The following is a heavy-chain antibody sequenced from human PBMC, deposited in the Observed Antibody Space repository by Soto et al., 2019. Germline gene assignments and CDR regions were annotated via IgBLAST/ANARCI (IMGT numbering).Heavy chain of an antibody. J-gene: IGHJ4*02. CDR2: ISVGGDST. CDR3: AKNYYFDP. CDR1: GFTFSSYA. D-gene: IGHD3-10*01. Sequence: EVHLLDSGGGLVQPGGSLRLSCAASGFTFSSYAMSWVRQAPGKGLEWVSSISVGGDSTYYADSVKGRFTFSRDNSKNTLHLQMNSLSAEDTAVYYCAKNYYFDPWGQGTLVTVSS. V-gene: IGHV3-23*01.